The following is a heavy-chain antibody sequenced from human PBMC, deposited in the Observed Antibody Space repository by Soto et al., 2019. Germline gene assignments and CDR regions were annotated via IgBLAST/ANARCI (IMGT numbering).Heavy chain of an antibody. V-gene: IGHV3-30-3*01. CDR3: ARDQGRVVITTYVGY. CDR2: ISYDGSNK. CDR1: GFTFSSYA. Sequence: PVGSLRLSCAASGFTFSSYAMHWVRQAPGKGLEWVAVISYDGSNKYYADSVKGRFTISRDNSKNTLYLQMNSLRAEDTAVYYCARDQGRVVITTYVGYWGQGTLVTVSS. D-gene: IGHD3-22*01. J-gene: IGHJ4*02.